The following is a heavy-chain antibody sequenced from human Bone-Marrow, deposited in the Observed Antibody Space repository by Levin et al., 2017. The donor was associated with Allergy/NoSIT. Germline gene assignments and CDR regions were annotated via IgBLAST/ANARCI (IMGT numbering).Heavy chain of an antibody. CDR3: AKPRGYDSSGYYPNYYYDDGMDV. CDR2: ISYDGSNK. Sequence: GGSLRLSCAASGFTFSSYGMHWVRQAPGKGLEWVAVISYDGSNKYYADSVKGRFTISRDNSKNTLYLQMNSLRAEDTAVYYCAKPRGYDSSGYYPNYYYDDGMDVWGQGTTVTVSS. D-gene: IGHD3-22*01. J-gene: IGHJ6*02. V-gene: IGHV3-30*18. CDR1: GFTFSSYG.